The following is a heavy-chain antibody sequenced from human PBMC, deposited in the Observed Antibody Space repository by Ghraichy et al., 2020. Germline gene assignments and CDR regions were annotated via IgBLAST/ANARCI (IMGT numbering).Heavy chain of an antibody. CDR1: GFTFSSYA. D-gene: IGHD4-11*01. Sequence: GGSLRLSCAASGFTFSSYAMSWVRQAPGKGLEWVSAISGSGGSTYYADSVKGRFTISRDNSKNTLYLQMNSLRAEDTAVYYCAKDLTVTPAEAFSYYYYGMDVWGQGTTVTVSS. CDR3: AKDLTVTPAEAFSYYYYGMDV. CDR2: ISGSGGST. V-gene: IGHV3-23*01. J-gene: IGHJ6*02.